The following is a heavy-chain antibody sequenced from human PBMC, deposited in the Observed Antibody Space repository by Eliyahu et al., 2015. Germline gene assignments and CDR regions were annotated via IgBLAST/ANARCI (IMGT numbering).Heavy chain of an antibody. V-gene: IGHV4-39*01. D-gene: IGHD6-13*01. J-gene: IGHJ4*02. CDR1: GGXISSSSYY. Sequence: QLQLQESGPGLVKPSETLSLTCTVSGGXISSSSYYWGWIRQPPGKGLEWVGSIYYSGSTYYNPSLKSRVTISVDTSKNQFSLKLSSVTAADTAVYYCASHSSSWYKTPPLFDYWGQGTLVTVSS. CDR2: IYYSGST. CDR3: ASHSSSWYKTPPLFDY.